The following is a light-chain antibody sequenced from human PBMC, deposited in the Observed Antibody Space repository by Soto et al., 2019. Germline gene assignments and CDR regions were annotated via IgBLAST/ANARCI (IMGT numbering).Light chain of an antibody. J-gene: IGKJ4*01. CDR2: GAS. CDR1: QSVSTN. Sequence: EIVLTQSPATLSVSPGERATLSCRASQSVSTNLVWYQQKPGQAPRLLIFGASTRATNIPARFSGNGSGTEFTLIISSLQSEDFAVYYCQQYINWPPLTFGGGTKVEIK. CDR3: QQYINWPPLT. V-gene: IGKV3-15*01.